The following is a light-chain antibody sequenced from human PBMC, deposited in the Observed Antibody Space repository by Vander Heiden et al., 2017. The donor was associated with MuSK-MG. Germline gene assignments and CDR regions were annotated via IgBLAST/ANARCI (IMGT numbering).Light chain of an antibody. J-gene: IGKJ5*01. V-gene: IGKV1-NL1*01. CDR3: QQYYISPT. Sequence: IQITPSPSSLSASVGDRVTITCRASQGISNSLAWYQQKPGKAPRLLLSAASRLESGVPSRFSGSGSGTDYTLTIRSLQPEDFATYYCQQYYISPTFGQGTRLEIK. CDR2: AAS. CDR1: QGISNS.